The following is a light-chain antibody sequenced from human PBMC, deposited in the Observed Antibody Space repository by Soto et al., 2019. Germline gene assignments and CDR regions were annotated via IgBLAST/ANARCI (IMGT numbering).Light chain of an antibody. CDR2: EGN. V-gene: IGLV2-23*01. CDR3: SSYVGSGTYVV. J-gene: IGLJ2*01. CDR1: SSDVGTYNL. Sequence: QSVLTQPASVSGSPGQSITISCTGTSSDVGTYNLVSWYQQHPGNAPKLMIYEGNKRPSGVSDRFSGSKSGNTASLTISGLQAEDEGDYYCSSYVGSGTYVVFGGGTKLTVL.